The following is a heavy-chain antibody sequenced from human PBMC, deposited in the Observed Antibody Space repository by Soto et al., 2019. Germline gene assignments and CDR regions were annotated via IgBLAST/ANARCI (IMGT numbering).Heavy chain of an antibody. V-gene: IGHV3-33*01. Sequence: GGSLRLSCAASGFTFSSYGMHWVRQAPGKGLEWVAVIWYDGSNKYYADSVKGRFTISRDNSKNTLYLQMNSLRAEDTAVYYCARQWFGESYYGMDVWGQGTTVTVSS. CDR3: ARQWFGESYYGMDV. J-gene: IGHJ6*02. D-gene: IGHD3-10*01. CDR2: IWYDGSNK. CDR1: GFTFSSYG.